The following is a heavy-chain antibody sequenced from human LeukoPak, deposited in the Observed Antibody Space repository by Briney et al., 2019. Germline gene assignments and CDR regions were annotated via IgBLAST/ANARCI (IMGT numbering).Heavy chain of an antibody. CDR3: AKEGVQNAFDI. Sequence: GGSLRLSCAASGFIFSSYGMHWVRQAPGKGLEWVSGISWNSGSIGYADSVKGRFTIFRDNAKNSLYLQMNSLRAEDTALYYCAKEGVQNAFDIWGQGTMVTVSS. V-gene: IGHV3-9*01. CDR1: GFIFSSYG. J-gene: IGHJ3*02. D-gene: IGHD3-10*01. CDR2: ISWNSGSI.